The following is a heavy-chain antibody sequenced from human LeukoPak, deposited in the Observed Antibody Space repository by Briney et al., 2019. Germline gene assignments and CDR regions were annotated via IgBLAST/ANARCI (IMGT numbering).Heavy chain of an antibody. CDR1: GFTFSNYW. CDR3: ARVRVSSYYGMDI. CDR2: INQGESEK. J-gene: IGHJ6*02. V-gene: IGHV3-7*05. D-gene: IGHD2/OR15-2a*01. Sequence: LGGSLRLSCAASGFTFSNYWMSWVPQAPGKGLEWVANINQGESEKYYVDSVKGRFTISRDNAKNSLYLQMNTLRAEDTAVYYCARVRVSSYYGMDIWGQGTTVTVSS.